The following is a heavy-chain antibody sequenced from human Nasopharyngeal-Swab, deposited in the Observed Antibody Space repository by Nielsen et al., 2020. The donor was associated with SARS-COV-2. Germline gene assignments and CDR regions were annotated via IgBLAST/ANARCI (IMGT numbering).Heavy chain of an antibody. J-gene: IGHJ3*02. V-gene: IGHV1-46*01. Sequence: WVRQAPGQGLEWMGIINPSGGSTSYAQKFQGRVTMTRDTSTSTVYMELSSLRSEDTAVYYCVRGRDCTNGVCYAGGTDAFDIWGQGTMVTVSS. D-gene: IGHD2-8*01. CDR2: INPSGGST. CDR3: VRGRDCTNGVCYAGGTDAFDI.